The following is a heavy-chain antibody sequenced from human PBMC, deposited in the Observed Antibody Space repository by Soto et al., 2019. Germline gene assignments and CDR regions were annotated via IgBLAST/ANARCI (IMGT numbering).Heavy chain of an antibody. CDR2: INHSGST. V-gene: IGHV4-34*01. D-gene: IGHD6-19*01. CDR3: ARAPRGANRSGFRRPWFDP. Sequence: SETPSLTCAVYGGSFSGYYWSWIRQPPGKGLEWIGEINHSGSTNYNPSLKSRVTISVDTSKNQFSLKLSSVTAADTAVYYCARAPRGANRSGFRRPWFDPWGQGTLVTVSS. J-gene: IGHJ5*02. CDR1: GGSFSGYY.